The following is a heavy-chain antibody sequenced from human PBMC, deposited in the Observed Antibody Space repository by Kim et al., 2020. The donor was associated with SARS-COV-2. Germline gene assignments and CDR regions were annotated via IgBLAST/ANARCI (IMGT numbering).Heavy chain of an antibody. CDR2: IYYSGST. J-gene: IGHJ3*02. D-gene: IGHD2-8*01. V-gene: IGHV4-59*08. Sequence: SETLSLTCTVSGGSISSYYWSWIRQPPGKGLEWIGYIYYSGSTNYNPSLKSRVTISVDTSKNQFSLKLSSVTAADTAVYYCARHRAIMVYAAGDAFDIWGQGTMVTVSS. CDR1: GGSISSYY. CDR3: ARHRAIMVYAAGDAFDI.